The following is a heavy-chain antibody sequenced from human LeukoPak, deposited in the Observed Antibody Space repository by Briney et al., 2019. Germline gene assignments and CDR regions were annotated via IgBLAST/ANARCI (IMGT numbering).Heavy chain of an antibody. CDR1: GYTFTSYG. CDR3: AREASTTWPNWFDP. V-gene: IGHV1-18*01. J-gene: IGHJ5*02. CDR2: ISAYNGNT. D-gene: IGHD1-14*01. Sequence: ASVKVSCKASGYTFTSYGISWVRQAPGQGLEWMGWISAYNGNTNYAQKLQGRVTMTTDTSTSTAYMDLRSLRSDDTAVYYCAREASTTWPNWFDPWGQGTLVTVSS.